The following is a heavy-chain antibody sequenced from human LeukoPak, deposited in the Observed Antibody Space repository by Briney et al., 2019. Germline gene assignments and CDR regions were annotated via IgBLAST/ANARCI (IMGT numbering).Heavy chain of an antibody. CDR1: GFTFRSHA. J-gene: IGHJ4*02. V-gene: IGHV3-23*01. D-gene: IGHD2-21*01. CDR2: IYENGGTT. CDR3: AKDFRIGYSAHFDY. Sequence: GGSLRLSCVGSGFTFRSHAMSWVRQAPEKGLEFVSGIYENGGTTYYADSVKGRFSISRDYSKNTLYLQMDSLRGEDTAVYYCAKDFRIGYSAHFDYWGQGALVTVSS.